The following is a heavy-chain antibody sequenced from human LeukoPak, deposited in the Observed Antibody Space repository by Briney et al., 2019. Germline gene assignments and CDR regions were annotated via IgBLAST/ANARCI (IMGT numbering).Heavy chain of an antibody. V-gene: IGHV1-69*05. CDR2: IIPIFGTA. CDR1: GGTFSSYA. D-gene: IGHD2-2*01. Sequence: GASVKVSCKASGGTFSSYAISWVRQAPGQGLEWMGGIIPIFGTANYAQKFQGRVTMTRDMSTSTVYMELSSLRSEDTAVYYCARGGYCSSTSCYGSAETDVWGKGTTVTVSS. J-gene: IGHJ6*04. CDR3: ARGGYCSSTSCYGSAETDV.